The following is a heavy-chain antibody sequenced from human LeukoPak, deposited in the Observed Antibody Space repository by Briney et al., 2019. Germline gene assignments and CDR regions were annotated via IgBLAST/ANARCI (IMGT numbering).Heavy chain of an antibody. CDR2: IKQGGSES. CDR3: ARVGAWELQRVLGY. D-gene: IGHD6-25*01. V-gene: IGHV3-7*01. CDR1: GFTFDSYW. J-gene: IGHJ4*02. Sequence: GGSLRLSCAASGFTFDSYWMTWVRQVPGKGLEWVANIKQGGSESYYVDSVKGRFTISRDNAKNSVYLQMDSLRVEDTAVYYCARVGAWELQRVLGYWGQGTLVTVSS.